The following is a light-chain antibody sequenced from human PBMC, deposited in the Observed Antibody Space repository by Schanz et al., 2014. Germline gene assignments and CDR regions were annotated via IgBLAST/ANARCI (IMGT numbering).Light chain of an antibody. CDR2: GAS. Sequence: EIVLTQSPGTLSLSPGERGTLSCRASQSVKSNFIGWYQQKPGQAPRLLIFGASNRATGIPDRFSGGVSGTDFTLTISRVEPEDFAVYYCQQYGSSLPGAFGQGTKVEIK. CDR3: QQYGSSLPGA. CDR1: QSVKSNF. J-gene: IGKJ1*01. V-gene: IGKV3-20*01.